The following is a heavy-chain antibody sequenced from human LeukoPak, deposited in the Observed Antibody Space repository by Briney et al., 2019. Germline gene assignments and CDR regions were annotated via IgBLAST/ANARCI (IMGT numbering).Heavy chain of an antibody. J-gene: IGHJ6*03. V-gene: IGHV4-31*03. Sequence: SETLSLTCTVSGGSISSGGYYWSWIRQHPGKGLEWIGYIYYSGSTYYNPSLKSRVTISVDTSKNQFSLKLSSVTAADTAVYYCASGRYYDSSGYPGYYYYYYMDVWGKGTTVTVSS. CDR1: GGSISSGGYY. D-gene: IGHD3-22*01. CDR3: ASGRYYDSSGYPGYYYYYYMDV. CDR2: IYYSGST.